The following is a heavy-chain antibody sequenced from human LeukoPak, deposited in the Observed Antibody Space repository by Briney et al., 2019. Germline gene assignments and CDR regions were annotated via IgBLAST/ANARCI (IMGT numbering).Heavy chain of an antibody. Sequence: GASVKVSCKASGYTFTGYYMHWVRQAPGQGLEGMGLNNPNSAGTTDAQKFQGRVTITRDKSISKAYMELSRLRSDDTAVYYCARDTDGFDPWGQGTLVTVSS. D-gene: IGHD4-11*01. CDR2: NNPNSAGT. CDR3: ARDTDGFDP. J-gene: IGHJ5*02. CDR1: GYTFTGYY. V-gene: IGHV1-2*06.